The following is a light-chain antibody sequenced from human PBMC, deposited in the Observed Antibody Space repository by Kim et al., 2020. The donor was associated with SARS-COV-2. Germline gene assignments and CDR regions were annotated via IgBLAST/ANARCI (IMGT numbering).Light chain of an antibody. CDR3: QQYSISPAT. CDR2: GAS. CDR1: QSVSSNY. J-gene: IGKJ1*01. Sequence: EIVLTQSPGTLSLSPGERATLSCRASQSVSSNYLAWYQQKPGQAPRLLIYGASSRATGIPDGFSGSGSGTDFTLTITRLEPEDFAVYYCQQYSISPATFGQGTKVDIK. V-gene: IGKV3-20*01.